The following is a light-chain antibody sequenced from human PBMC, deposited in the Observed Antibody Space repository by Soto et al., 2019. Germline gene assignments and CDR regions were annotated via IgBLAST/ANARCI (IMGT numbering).Light chain of an antibody. CDR1: QSVSSN. J-gene: IGKJ1*01. CDR3: QQYNDWPWT. CDR2: AAS. Sequence: EILMTQSPATLSASPGERATLSCRASQSVSSNLAWYQQKPGQAPRLLTYAASTRATGIPVRFSGSGSGTEFTLSISSRNSEDFAVYSCQQYNDWPWTFGQGT. V-gene: IGKV3-15*01.